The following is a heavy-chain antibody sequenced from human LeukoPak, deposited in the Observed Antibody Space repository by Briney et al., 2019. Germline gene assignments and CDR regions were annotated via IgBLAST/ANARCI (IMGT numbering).Heavy chain of an antibody. Sequence: ASVKVSCKASGYTFTGYYLHWVRQAPGQGLEWMGWINCNSGGTNYAQKFQGRVTMTRDTSISTAYMDLSSLKSDDTAVYYCARAHIGNDLFIDYWGQGTLVTVSS. CDR3: ARAHIGNDLFIDY. J-gene: IGHJ4*02. D-gene: IGHD2-21*01. CDR1: GYTFTGYY. CDR2: INCNSGGT. V-gene: IGHV1-2*02.